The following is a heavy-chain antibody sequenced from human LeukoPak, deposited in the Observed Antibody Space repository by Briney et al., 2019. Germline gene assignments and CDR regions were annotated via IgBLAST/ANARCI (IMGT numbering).Heavy chain of an antibody. CDR3: ATSAERGSYHNFDY. J-gene: IGHJ4*02. CDR1: GGTFSSYA. CDR2: INPNSGGT. D-gene: IGHD1-26*01. V-gene: IGHV1-2*02. Sequence: ASVKVSCKASGGTFSSYAISWVRQAPGQGLEWMGWINPNSGGTNYAQKFQGRVTMTRDTSISTAYMELSRLRSDDTAVYYCATSAERGSYHNFDYWGQGTLVTVSS.